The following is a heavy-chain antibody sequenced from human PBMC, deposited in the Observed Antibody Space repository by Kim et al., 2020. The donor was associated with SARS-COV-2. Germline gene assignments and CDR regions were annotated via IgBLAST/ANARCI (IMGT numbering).Heavy chain of an antibody. J-gene: IGHJ5*02. D-gene: IGHD3-22*01. Sequence: ASMKVSCKASGYTFTSYDINWVRQATGQGLEWMGWMNPNSGNTGYAQKFQGRVTMTRNTSISTAYMELSSLRSEDTAVYYCARGWGDYYDSSGYTKVNWFDPWGQGTLVTVSS. V-gene: IGHV1-8*01. CDR3: ARGWGDYYDSSGYTKVNWFDP. CDR1: GYTFTSYD. CDR2: MNPNSGNT.